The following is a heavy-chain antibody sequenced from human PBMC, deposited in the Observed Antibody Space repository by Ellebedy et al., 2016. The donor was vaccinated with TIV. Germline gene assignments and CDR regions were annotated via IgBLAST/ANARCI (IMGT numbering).Heavy chain of an antibody. V-gene: IGHV1-18*01. Sequence: ASVKVSCXTSGYTFTNYGITWVRQAPGQGLEWMGWLSSYNGDTNYAQKLQGRVTMTTDTSTSTAYMELRSLRSDDTAVYYCARDPLRFLEWLLFGYFDYWGQGTLVTVSS. CDR3: ARDPLRFLEWLLFGYFDY. CDR2: LSSYNGDT. J-gene: IGHJ4*02. CDR1: GYTFTNYG. D-gene: IGHD3-3*01.